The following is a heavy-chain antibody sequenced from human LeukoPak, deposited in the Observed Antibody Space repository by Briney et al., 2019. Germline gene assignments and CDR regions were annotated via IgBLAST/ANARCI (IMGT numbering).Heavy chain of an antibody. Sequence: SETLSLTFTVSGGSISSYYWSWIRQPPGKGLEWIGFIYYSGSTNYNPSLKSRVTISVDTSKNQFSLKLSSVTAADTAVYYCARGNYYDTFAMDVWGKGTTVTVSS. D-gene: IGHD3-22*01. CDR1: GGSISSYY. CDR2: IYYSGST. CDR3: ARGNYYDTFAMDV. J-gene: IGHJ6*03. V-gene: IGHV4-59*01.